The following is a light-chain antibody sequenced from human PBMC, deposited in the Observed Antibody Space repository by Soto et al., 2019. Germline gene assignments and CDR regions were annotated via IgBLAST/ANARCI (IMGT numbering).Light chain of an antibody. J-gene: IGKJ4*01. CDR3: QQLNSYPLT. Sequence: DIQLTQSPSFLSASVGDGVTITCRASQGISTYLAWYQQKPGKAPKLLIYAASTLQSGVPSRFSGSGSVTEFTLTISSLQPEDSATYFCQQLNSYPLTFGGGTKVEIK. V-gene: IGKV1-9*01. CDR2: AAS. CDR1: QGISTY.